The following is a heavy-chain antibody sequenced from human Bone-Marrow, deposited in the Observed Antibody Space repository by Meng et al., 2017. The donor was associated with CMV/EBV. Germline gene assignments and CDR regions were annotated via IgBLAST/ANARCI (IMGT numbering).Heavy chain of an antibody. V-gene: IGHV1-2*02. Sequence: ASVKVFCKASGYIFTEHYVHWVRQAPGEGLEWMGWVNPNSGGTNYAQKFQGRVTMTRDTSISTAYMELSSLRSDDTAVYYCARDRIDWELNYGMNVWGQGNTVNVSS. CDR3: ARDRIDWELNYGMNV. CDR1: GYIFTEHY. CDR2: VNPNSGGT. D-gene: IGHD1-26*01. J-gene: IGHJ6*02.